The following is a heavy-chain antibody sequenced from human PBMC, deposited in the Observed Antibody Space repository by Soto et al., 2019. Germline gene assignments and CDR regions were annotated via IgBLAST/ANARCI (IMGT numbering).Heavy chain of an antibody. CDR1: GFTFSDYY. D-gene: IGHD2-21*02. J-gene: IGHJ6*02. V-gene: IGHV3-11*01. CDR3: ARDHFGVVTAMDYYYGMDV. Sequence: PGGSLRLSCAASGFTFSDYYMSWIRQAPGKGLEWVSYISSSGSTIYYADSVKGRFTISRDNAKNSLYLQMNSLRAEDTAVYYCARDHFGVVTAMDYYYGMDVWGQGTTVTVSS. CDR2: ISSSGSTI.